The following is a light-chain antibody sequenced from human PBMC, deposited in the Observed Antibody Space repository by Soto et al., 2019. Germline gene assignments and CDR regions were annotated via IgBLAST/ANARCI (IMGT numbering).Light chain of an antibody. V-gene: IGKV3-11*01. J-gene: IGKJ1*01. CDR2: DAS. CDR3: QQRSNWPVT. Sequence: EIVLTQSPGTLSLSPGERATLSCRASQSVSSYLAWYQQNPGQAPRLLIYDASTRATGISARLSGSGSGTDFTLTISSLEPEDFAVYYCQQRSNWPVTFGQETKVEV. CDR1: QSVSSY.